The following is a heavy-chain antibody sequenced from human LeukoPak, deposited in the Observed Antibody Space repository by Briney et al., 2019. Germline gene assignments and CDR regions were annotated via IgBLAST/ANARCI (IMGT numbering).Heavy chain of an antibody. CDR3: AREGDAFDI. CDR1: GFTFSNYW. J-gene: IGHJ3*02. CDR2: IKQDGSEK. V-gene: IGHV3-7*01. Sequence: GGSLRLSCAASGFTFSNYWMSWVRQAPGKGLEWVANIKQDGSEKYYVNSVKGRFTISRDNAKNSLYLQMNSLRAEDTAVYYCAREGDAFDIWGQGTMVTVSS.